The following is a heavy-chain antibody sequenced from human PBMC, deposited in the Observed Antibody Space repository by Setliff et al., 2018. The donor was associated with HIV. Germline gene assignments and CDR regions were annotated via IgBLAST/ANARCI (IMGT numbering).Heavy chain of an antibody. D-gene: IGHD3-3*02. CDR2: VYYSGIT. J-gene: IGHJ3*02. Sequence: SETLSLTCTVSGGSISTYYWSWIRQPPGKGLEWIGYVYYSGITNYNPSLMSRVTISVDTSRNQFSLKLASVTAADTAVYYCAREHFWSGYYSYDTFDIWGQGTMVTVSS. CDR3: AREHFWSGYYSYDTFDI. V-gene: IGHV4-59*01. CDR1: GGSISTYY.